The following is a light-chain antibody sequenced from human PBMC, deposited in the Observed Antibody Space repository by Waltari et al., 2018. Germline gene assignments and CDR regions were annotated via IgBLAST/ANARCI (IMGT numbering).Light chain of an antibody. CDR1: NSNVDILHL. V-gene: IGLV2-23*02. Sequence: QSALTQPAPVSGSPGTSITISCTAVNSNVDILHLVPWYQHHPGRNPRLLIYEISQRPSGISNRFSGSKSGNTASLTISGLQPEDEADYFCCSFAGYGIYVFGSGTQVSVL. J-gene: IGLJ1*01. CDR2: EIS. CDR3: CSFAGYGIYV.